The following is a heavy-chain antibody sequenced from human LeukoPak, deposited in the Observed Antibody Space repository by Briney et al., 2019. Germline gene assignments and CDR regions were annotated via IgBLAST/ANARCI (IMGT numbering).Heavy chain of an antibody. CDR3: AGRLWRRDGYNLSAFDI. J-gene: IGHJ3*02. V-gene: IGHV4-59*01. D-gene: IGHD5-24*01. CDR1: GGSISSYY. CDR2: IYYSGST. Sequence: SETLSLTCTVSGGSISSYYWNWIRHPPGKGLEWIGYIYYSGSTNHNPSLKSRVTISVDTSKNQFSLKLSSVTAADTAVYYCAGRLWRRDGYNLSAFDIWGQGTMVTVSS.